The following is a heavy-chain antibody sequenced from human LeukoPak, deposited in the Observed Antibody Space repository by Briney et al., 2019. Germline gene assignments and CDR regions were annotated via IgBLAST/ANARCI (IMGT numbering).Heavy chain of an antibody. D-gene: IGHD3-10*01. J-gene: IGHJ4*02. CDR1: GFTFSSYG. Sequence: GRSLRLSCAASGFTFSSYGMHWVRQAPGKGLEWVAVIWYDGSNKYYADSVKGRFTISRDNSKNTLYLQMNSLRAEDTAVYYCAREARGSGSYYRPRDFGYWGQGTLVTVSS. CDR2: IWYDGSNK. CDR3: AREARGSGSYYRPRDFGY. V-gene: IGHV3-33*01.